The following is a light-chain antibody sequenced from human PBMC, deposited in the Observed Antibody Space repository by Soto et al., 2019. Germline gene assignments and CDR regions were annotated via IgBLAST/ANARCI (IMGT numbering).Light chain of an antibody. J-gene: IGLJ1*01. Sequence: QSVLTQPPSVSAAPGQKVTISCSGSSSNIGGNSVSWYQQLPGTAPKLLIYDNNKRPSGIPDRFSGSKSGTSASLAISGLQFEDEADYYCATWDDSLNGQVFGTGTKVTVL. V-gene: IGLV1-51*01. CDR3: ATWDDSLNGQV. CDR1: SSNIGGNS. CDR2: DNN.